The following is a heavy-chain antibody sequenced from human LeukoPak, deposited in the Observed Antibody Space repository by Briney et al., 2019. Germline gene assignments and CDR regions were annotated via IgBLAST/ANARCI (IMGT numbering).Heavy chain of an antibody. D-gene: IGHD3-10*01. J-gene: IGHJ4*02. V-gene: IGHV1-18*01. CDR2: ISAYNGNT. Sequence: ASVKVSCKASGGTFSSYAISWVRQAPGQGLEWMGWISAYNGNTNYAQKLQGRVTMTTDTSTSTAYMELRSLRSDDTAVYYCARDSKFSRFGELRYYNYWGQGTLVTVSS. CDR3: ARDSKFSRFGELRYYNY. CDR1: GGTFSSYA.